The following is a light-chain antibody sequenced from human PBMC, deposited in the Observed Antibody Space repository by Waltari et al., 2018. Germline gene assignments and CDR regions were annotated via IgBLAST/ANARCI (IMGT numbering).Light chain of an antibody. CDR2: GAS. J-gene: IGKJ2*01. CDR3: QQYGRSWNT. CDR1: QSVSRSY. V-gene: IGKV3-20*01. Sequence: DIVLTQSPGTLSLSPGERATLSCRASQSVSRSYLAWYQQKPGQAPRLLIHGASSRATGIPGRFSGSGSGTDFTLTISRLEPEDFAVYYCQQYGRSWNTFGQGTKLEIK.